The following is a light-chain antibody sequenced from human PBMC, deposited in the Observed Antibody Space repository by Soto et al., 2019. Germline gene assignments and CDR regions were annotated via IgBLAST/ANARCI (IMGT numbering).Light chain of an antibody. CDR3: QSYDSSLSGVV. J-gene: IGLJ2*01. CDR2: GNS. Sequence: QSALTQPPSASGSPGQSVTISCTGSSSNIGAGYDVHWYQQFPGTAPKLLIYGNSNRPSGVPDRFSGSKSGTSASLAITGLQAEDEADYYCQSYDSSLSGVVFGGGTKLTVL. V-gene: IGLV1-40*01. CDR1: SSNIGAGYD.